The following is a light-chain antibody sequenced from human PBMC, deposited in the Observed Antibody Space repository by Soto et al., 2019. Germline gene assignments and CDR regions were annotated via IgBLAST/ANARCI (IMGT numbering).Light chain of an antibody. CDR3: QQYGPSPMYT. V-gene: IGKV3-20*01. CDR1: QTVSSSY. J-gene: IGKJ2*01. CDR2: GAS. Sequence: EIVLTQSPRTLSLSPGERATLSCRASQTVSSSYLAWYQQKPGQAPRLLIYGASTRATGIPGRFSGSASGTDFTLTISRLEPEDFAVYYCQQYGPSPMYTFGQGTNLEIK.